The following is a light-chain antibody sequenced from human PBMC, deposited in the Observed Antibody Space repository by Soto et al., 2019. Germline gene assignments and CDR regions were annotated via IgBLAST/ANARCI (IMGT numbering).Light chain of an antibody. J-gene: IGKJ1*01. Sequence: DIPMTQSPSTLSASVGDRVTITCRASESISSWLAWYQQKPGKAPRLLIYAASRLGSGVPSRSSGSGSGTEFTLTISSLQPDDLATYYCQQYYSYSKTFGQGTKVDIK. CDR3: QQYYSYSKT. V-gene: IGKV1-5*01. CDR2: AAS. CDR1: ESISSW.